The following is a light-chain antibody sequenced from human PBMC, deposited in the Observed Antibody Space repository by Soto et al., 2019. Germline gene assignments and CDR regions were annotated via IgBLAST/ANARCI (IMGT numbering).Light chain of an antibody. CDR1: SSDVGGYNY. Sequence: QSALTQPASVSGSPGQSITISCTGTSSDVGGYNYVSWYQQHPGKAPKLMIYDVSNRPSGVSNRFSGSKSGNTASLTISWLQAEDEADYYCSSYTSSSTRVFGGGTKPTVL. V-gene: IGLV2-14*01. CDR3: SSYTSSSTRV. CDR2: DVS. J-gene: IGLJ2*01.